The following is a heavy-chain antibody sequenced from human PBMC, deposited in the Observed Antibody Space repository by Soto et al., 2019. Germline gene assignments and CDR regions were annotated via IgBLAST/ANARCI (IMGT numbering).Heavy chain of an antibody. V-gene: IGHV4-31*03. CDR3: ARQDRVVVEGRWFDP. CDR2: IYYSGST. CDR1: GGSISSGGYY. Sequence: KTSETLSLTCTVSGGSISSGGYYWSWIRQHPGKGLEWIGYIYYSGSTYYNPSLKSRVTISVDTSKNQFSLKLSSVTAADTAVYYCARQDRVVVEGRWFDPWGQGTLVTVSS. D-gene: IGHD2-15*01. J-gene: IGHJ5*02.